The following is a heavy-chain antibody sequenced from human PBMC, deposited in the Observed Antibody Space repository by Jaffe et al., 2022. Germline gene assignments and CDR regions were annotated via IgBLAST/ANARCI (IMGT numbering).Heavy chain of an antibody. CDR1: GGSFSGYY. V-gene: IGHV4-34*01. J-gene: IGHJ4*02. CDR3: ARGPYSSGLDY. Sequence: QVQLQQWGAGLLKPSETLSLTCAVYGGSFSGYYWSWIRQPPGKGLEWIGEINHSGSTNYNPSLKSRVTISVDTSKNQFSLKLSSVTAADTAVYYCARGPYSSGLDYWGQGTLVTVSS. CDR2: INHSGST. D-gene: IGHD6-19*01.